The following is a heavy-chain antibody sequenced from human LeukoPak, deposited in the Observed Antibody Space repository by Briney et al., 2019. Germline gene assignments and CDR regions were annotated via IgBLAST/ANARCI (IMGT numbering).Heavy chain of an antibody. CDR2: ISSSASNT. J-gene: IGHJ4*01. CDR1: GFTFSSYS. CDR3: AKPPFSDSSGFAS. V-gene: IGHV3-23*01. Sequence: PGGSLRLSCAASGFTFSSYSMNWVRQAPGSGLEWVSAISSSASNTYYADSVKGRFTISRDNSKNMLFLQMNSLRAEDMAVYYCAKPPFSDSSGFASWGHGTLVTVSS. D-gene: IGHD3-22*01.